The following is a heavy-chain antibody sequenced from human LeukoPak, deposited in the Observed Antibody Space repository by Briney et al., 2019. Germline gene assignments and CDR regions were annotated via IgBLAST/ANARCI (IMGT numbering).Heavy chain of an antibody. V-gene: IGHV4-59*01. CDR2: IYYSGST. CDR1: GGSISSYY. D-gene: IGHD3-22*01. Sequence: SETLSLTCAVSGGSISSYYWSWIRQPPGKGLEWIGYIYYSGSTNYNPSLKSRVTISVDTSKNQFSLKLSSVTAADTAVYYCARDGYYYDSSGHYYFHWFDPWGQGTLVTVSS. CDR3: ARDGYYYDSSGHYYFHWFDP. J-gene: IGHJ5*02.